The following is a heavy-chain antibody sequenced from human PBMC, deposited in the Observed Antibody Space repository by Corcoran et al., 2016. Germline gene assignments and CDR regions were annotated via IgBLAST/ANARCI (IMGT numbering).Heavy chain of an antibody. J-gene: IGHJ6*02. CDR3: AKRGGGYYYYGMDV. D-gene: IGHD3-16*01. Sequence: QVQLVESGGGVVQPGRSLRLSCAASGFTFSSYGMHWVRQAPGKGLEWVAVISYDGSNKYYADSVKGRFTISRDNSKNTLYLQMNSLRAEDTAVYYCAKRGGGYYYYGMDVWGQGTTVTVSS. V-gene: IGHV3-30*18. CDR1: GFTFSSYG. CDR2: ISYDGSNK.